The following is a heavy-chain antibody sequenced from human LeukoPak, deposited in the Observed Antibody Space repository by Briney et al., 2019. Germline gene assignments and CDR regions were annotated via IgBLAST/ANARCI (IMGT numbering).Heavy chain of an antibody. V-gene: IGHV5-51*01. J-gene: IGHJ5*02. Sequence: GESLKIFRKGSGYSLTNFWIGRGRPMPGKGPEWMGIIFPGDSHTRYSPSFQGQVTMSADKSISTAYLQWSSLRASDTAMYYCARSSVNWFDPWGQGTLVTVSS. CDR1: GYSLTNFW. CDR3: ARSSVNWFDP. D-gene: IGHD3-3*01. CDR2: IFPGDSHT.